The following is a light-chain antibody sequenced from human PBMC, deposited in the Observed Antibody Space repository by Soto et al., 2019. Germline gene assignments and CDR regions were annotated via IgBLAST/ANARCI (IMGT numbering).Light chain of an antibody. CDR2: GAS. V-gene: IGKV3-20*01. CDR3: PQYGSPPLFT. J-gene: IGKJ3*01. Sequence: EIVLTQSPGTLSLSPGERATLSCRASQSVSSSSLAWYQQKPGQAPRLLIYGASSRATGIPDRFSGSGSGTGFTLTISRLEPEDFAVYYCPQYGSPPLFTFGPGTKVDIK. CDR1: QSVSSSS.